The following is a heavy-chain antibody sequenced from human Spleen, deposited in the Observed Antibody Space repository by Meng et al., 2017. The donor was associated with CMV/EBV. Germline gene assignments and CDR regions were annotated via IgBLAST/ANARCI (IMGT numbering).Heavy chain of an antibody. D-gene: IGHD6-13*01. CDR3: ARIDSIWYADHYYSLDV. Sequence: YTFTDYYLHWVRQTPKQGLQWMGWINPNTGGTNYAQIFQGRITMTSDAAINTAYMRLDRLTSDDSGVYFCARIDSIWYADHYYSLDVWGQGTTVTVSS. CDR1: YTFTDYY. J-gene: IGHJ6*02. CDR2: INPNTGGT. V-gene: IGHV1-2*02.